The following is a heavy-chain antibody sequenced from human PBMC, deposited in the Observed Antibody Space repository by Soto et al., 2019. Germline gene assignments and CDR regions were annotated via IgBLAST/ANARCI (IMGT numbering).Heavy chain of an antibody. CDR3: AREYTAWPLAYGLDV. J-gene: IGHJ6*02. CDR2: ISSRSDI. Sequence: PGGSLRLSCVGSGFTFSTYSINWVRQAPGKGLEWVSSISSRSDIYYADSVKGRFTISRDNAKNSVSLQMNSLRAKDTAVYYCAREYTAWPLAYGLDVWGQGTTVTVSS. V-gene: IGHV3-21*01. D-gene: IGHD2-2*02. CDR1: GFTFSTYS.